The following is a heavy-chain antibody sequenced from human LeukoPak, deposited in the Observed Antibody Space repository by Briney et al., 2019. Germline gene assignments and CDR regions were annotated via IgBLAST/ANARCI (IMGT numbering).Heavy chain of an antibody. Sequence: PGGSLRLSCAASGFTFSSYGMHWVRQAPGKGLEWVAFIRYDGSDKYYADSVKGRFTISRDNSKNTLFLQMNSLRAEDTAVYYCAKDLHPMVGAKTFDYWGQGTPVTVSS. J-gene: IGHJ4*02. CDR3: AKDLHPMVGAKTFDY. V-gene: IGHV3-30*02. D-gene: IGHD1-26*01. CDR2: IRYDGSDK. CDR1: GFTFSSYG.